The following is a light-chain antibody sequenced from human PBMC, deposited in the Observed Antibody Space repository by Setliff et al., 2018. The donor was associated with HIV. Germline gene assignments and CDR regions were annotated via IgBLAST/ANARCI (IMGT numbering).Light chain of an antibody. V-gene: IGLV1-44*01. CDR1: GSNIGRNS. Sequence: QSALPQPPSTSGTPGQKVTISCSGSGSNIGRNSVFWYQQLPGTAPKLLIYGNNQRPSGVPDRFSGSNFGTSASLAISGLQSEDEADHYCAAWDDTLKGPVFGGGTKVTVL. J-gene: IGLJ2*01. CDR3: AAWDDTLKGPV. CDR2: GNN.